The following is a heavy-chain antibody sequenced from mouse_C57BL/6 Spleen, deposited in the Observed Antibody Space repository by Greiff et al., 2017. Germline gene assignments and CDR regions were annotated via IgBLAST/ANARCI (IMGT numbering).Heavy chain of an antibody. D-gene: IGHD2-3*01. CDR3: ARAGYFYFDY. CDR1: GYTFTSYW. Sequence: VQLQQPGAELVKPGASVKLSCKASGYTFTSYWMHWVKQRPGQGLEWIGMIHPTSGSTNYNEKFKSKATLTVDKSSSTAYMQLSSLTSEDSAVYYCARAGYFYFDYWGQGTTLTVSS. J-gene: IGHJ2*01. CDR2: IHPTSGST. V-gene: IGHV1-64*01.